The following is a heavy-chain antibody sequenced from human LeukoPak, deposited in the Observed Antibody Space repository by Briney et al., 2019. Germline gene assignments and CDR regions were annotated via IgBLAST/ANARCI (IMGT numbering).Heavy chain of an antibody. CDR1: GGSFSGYY. Sequence: PSETLSLTCAVYGGSFSGYYWSWIRQPPGKGLEWIGEINHSGSTNYNPSLKSRVTISVDTSKNQFSLKLSSMTAADTAVYYCALCAEGAFDIWGQGTMVTVSS. D-gene: IGHD3-16*01. J-gene: IGHJ3*02. CDR3: ALCAEGAFDI. CDR2: INHSGST. V-gene: IGHV4-34*01.